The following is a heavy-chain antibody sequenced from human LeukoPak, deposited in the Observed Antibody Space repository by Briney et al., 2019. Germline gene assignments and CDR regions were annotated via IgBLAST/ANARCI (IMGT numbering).Heavy chain of an antibody. J-gene: IGHJ4*02. CDR1: GFTFSSYG. CDR3: ARGGGSLWDYFDY. V-gene: IGHV3-30*03. D-gene: IGHD1-26*01. Sequence: GGSLRLSCAASGFTFSSYGMHWVRQAPGKGLEWVAVISYDGSNKYYADSVKGRFTISRDNSKNTLYLQMNSLRAEDTAVYYCARGGGSLWDYFDYWGQGTLVTVSS. CDR2: ISYDGSNK.